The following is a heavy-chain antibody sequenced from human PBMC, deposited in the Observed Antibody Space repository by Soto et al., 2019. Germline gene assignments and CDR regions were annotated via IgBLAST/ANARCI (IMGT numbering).Heavy chain of an antibody. CDR1: GGSISSSSYY. Sequence: PSETLSLTCTVSGGSISSSSYYWGWIRQPPGKGLEWIGSIYYSGSTYYNPSLKSRVTISVDTSKNQFSLKLSSVTAADTAVYNCARYCSSTSCYGYSSSWWGFDPWGQGTLVTAPQ. D-gene: IGHD2-2*01. J-gene: IGHJ5*02. CDR2: IYYSGST. V-gene: IGHV4-39*01. CDR3: ARYCSSTSCYGYSSSWWGFDP.